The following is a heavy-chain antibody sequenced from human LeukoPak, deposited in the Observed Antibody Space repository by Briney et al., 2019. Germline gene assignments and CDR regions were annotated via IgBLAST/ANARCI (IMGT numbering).Heavy chain of an antibody. D-gene: IGHD6-13*01. CDR2: IYPNSGGT. J-gene: IGHJ4*02. CDR3: ARDLGLAAAPVY. CDR1: GYTFTGYY. Sequence: GASVRVSCKASGYTFTGYYMQWVRQAPGQGLEWMGWIYPNSGGTNYAQKFQGRVTMTRDTSNSTAYMELSRLRCDDPAVYYCARDLGLAAAPVYWGQGTLVTVSS. V-gene: IGHV1-2*02.